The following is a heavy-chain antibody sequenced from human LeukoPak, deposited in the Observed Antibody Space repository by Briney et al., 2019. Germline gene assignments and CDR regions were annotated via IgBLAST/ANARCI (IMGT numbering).Heavy chain of an antibody. Sequence: ASVKVSCKASGYTFTGYYMHWVRQAPGQGLEWMGWINPNSGGTNYAQKFQGRVTMTRDTSISTAYMELSRLRSDDTAVYYCARVSGYDILTGYYIPFHYWGQGTLVTVSS. CDR2: INPNSGGT. CDR1: GYTFTGYY. J-gene: IGHJ4*02. V-gene: IGHV1-2*02. D-gene: IGHD3-9*01. CDR3: ARVSGYDILTGYYIPFHY.